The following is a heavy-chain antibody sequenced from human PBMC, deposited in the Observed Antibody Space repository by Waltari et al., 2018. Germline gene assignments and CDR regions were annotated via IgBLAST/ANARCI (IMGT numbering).Heavy chain of an antibody. Sequence: EVQLVESGGGLVKPGGSLRLSCAASGFTFSSYSLTWVRQAPGKGLEWVSSISSSSSYIYYADSVKGRFTISRDNSKNTLYLQMNSLRAEDTAVYYCARDDYGNYYYYGMDVWGQGTTVTVSS. CDR2: ISSSSSYI. CDR3: ARDDYGNYYYYGMDV. D-gene: IGHD4-17*01. J-gene: IGHJ6*02. V-gene: IGHV3-21*01. CDR1: GFTFSSYS.